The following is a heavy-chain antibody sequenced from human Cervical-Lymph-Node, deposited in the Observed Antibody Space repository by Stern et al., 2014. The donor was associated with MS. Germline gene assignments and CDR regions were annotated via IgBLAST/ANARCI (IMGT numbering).Heavy chain of an antibody. Sequence: QVQLVQSGAEVKEPGASVKVSCKASGYTFISYAMSWVRQAPGQGLEWMGWITTHNGDTEYAQKLKGRVTMTTDTSTTTAHMELRSLRSDDTAVYYCARVASFTNYFYYGMDVWGQGTTVTVSS. CDR2: ITTHNGDT. CDR3: ARVASFTNYFYYGMDV. J-gene: IGHJ6*02. D-gene: IGHD2/OR15-2a*01. CDR1: GYTFISYA. V-gene: IGHV1-18*01.